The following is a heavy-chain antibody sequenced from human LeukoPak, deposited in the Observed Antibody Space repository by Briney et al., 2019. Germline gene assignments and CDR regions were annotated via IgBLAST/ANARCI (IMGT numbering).Heavy chain of an antibody. Sequence: SETLSLTCTVSGGSISSYYWGWIRQPPGKGLEWIGSIYYSGSTYYNPSLKSRVTISVDTSKNQFSLKLSSVTAADTAVYYCARVVVAGTYGMDVWGQGTTVTVSS. D-gene: IGHD6-19*01. J-gene: IGHJ6*02. V-gene: IGHV4-39*07. CDR1: GGSISSYY. CDR2: IYYSGST. CDR3: ARVVVAGTYGMDV.